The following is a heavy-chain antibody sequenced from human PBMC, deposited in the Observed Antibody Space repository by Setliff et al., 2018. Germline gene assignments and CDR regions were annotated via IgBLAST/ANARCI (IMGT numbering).Heavy chain of an antibody. CDR2: VYTSGST. D-gene: IGHD3-22*01. Sequence: SETLSLTCTVSGGSISSYYWSWIRQPPGKGLEWIGYVYTSGSTNYNPSLKSRVTISVDTSKNQFSLKLSSVTAADTAVYYCARSRGYEHDSSGYYYDHYYYYYMDVWGKGTPVTVSS. J-gene: IGHJ6*03. CDR3: ARSRGYEHDSSGYYYDHYYYYYMDV. V-gene: IGHV4-4*08. CDR1: GGSISSYY.